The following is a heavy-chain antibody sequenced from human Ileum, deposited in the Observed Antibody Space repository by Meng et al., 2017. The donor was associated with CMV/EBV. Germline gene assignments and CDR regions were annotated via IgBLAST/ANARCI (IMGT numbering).Heavy chain of an antibody. CDR2: ISQTSTYI. CDR3: SRDPRTLDY. CDR1: GFTFSDYY. Sequence: QVELVESGGDLVKPGGSRRISCAASGFTFSDYYMTWIRQAPGKAPEWLSYISQTSTYINYADSVKGRFTISRDNAKNSVYLQMNSLEPEDTAVYYCSRDPRTLDYWGQGTLVTVSS. V-gene: IGHV3-11*05. J-gene: IGHJ4*02.